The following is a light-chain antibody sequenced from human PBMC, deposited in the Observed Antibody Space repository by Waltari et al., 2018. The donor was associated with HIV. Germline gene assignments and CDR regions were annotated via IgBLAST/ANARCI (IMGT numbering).Light chain of an antibody. CDR2: WTS. CDR1: QSLFYSSNNKTY. V-gene: IGKV4-1*01. Sequence: IVMSQSPDSLTVSLGERATINCKSSQSLFYSSNNKTYLAWYQRKEGQSPNLLIFWTSTRQSGVPDRFSGSGSGTQFTLTINSVQAEDVAVYYCHQYYTSPYTFGQGTRLEIK. J-gene: IGKJ2*01. CDR3: HQYYTSPYT.